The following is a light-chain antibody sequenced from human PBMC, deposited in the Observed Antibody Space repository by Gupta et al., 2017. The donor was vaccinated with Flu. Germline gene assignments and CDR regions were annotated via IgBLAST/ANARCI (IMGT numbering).Light chain of an antibody. CDR1: QDISIY. V-gene: IGKV1-33*01. CDR3: QRNDNPPRT. Sequence: DIQITQSPSSLSVSVGDRVTITSQASQDISIYLNWYQQKPGKAPKLLNYDASNLETGVPSRFSGSGTETDFTFTSRGLQPEEIETCYRQRNDNPPRTFGGGTKVEIK. CDR2: DAS. J-gene: IGKJ4*01.